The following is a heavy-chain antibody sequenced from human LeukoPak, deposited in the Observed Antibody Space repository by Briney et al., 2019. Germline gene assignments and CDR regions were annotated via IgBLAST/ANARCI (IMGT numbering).Heavy chain of an antibody. CDR1: GGSFSGYY. J-gene: IGHJ6*02. Sequence: SSETLSLTCAVYGGSFSGYYWSWIRQPPGKGLEWIGEINHSGSTNYNPSLKSRVTISVDTSKNQFSLKLSSVTAADTAVYYCARGRGLRVVPAYYYYGMDVWGQGTTVTVSS. D-gene: IGHD2-2*01. V-gene: IGHV4-34*01. CDR3: ARGRGLRVVPAYYYYGMDV. CDR2: INHSGST.